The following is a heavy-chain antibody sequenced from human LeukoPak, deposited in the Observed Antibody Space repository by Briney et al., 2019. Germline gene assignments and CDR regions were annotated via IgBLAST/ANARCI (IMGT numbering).Heavy chain of an antibody. D-gene: IGHD3-22*01. CDR1: GFTFSSYS. CDR2: ISSSSSYI. Sequence: GGSLRLPCAASGFTFSSYSMNWVRQAPGKGLEWVSSISSSSSYIYYADSVKGRFTISRDNAKNSLYLQMNSLRAEDTAVYYCARDLRYYDSSGHLADYWGQGTLVTVSS. V-gene: IGHV3-21*01. CDR3: ARDLRYYDSSGHLADY. J-gene: IGHJ4*02.